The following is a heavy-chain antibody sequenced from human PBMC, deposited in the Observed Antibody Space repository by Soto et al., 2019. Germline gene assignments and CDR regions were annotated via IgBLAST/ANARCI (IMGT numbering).Heavy chain of an antibody. J-gene: IGHJ4*02. Sequence: SETLSLTCTVSGASISNYYWSWIRQPAGKGLECLGRIYASGTTTYNPSLRSRVTMSVDTPKNQFSLNLNSVTAADTAVYYCARESRSELGTVEYWGQGTLVTVSS. CDR2: IYASGTT. CDR1: GASISNYY. D-gene: IGHD1-1*01. CDR3: ARESRSELGTVEY. V-gene: IGHV4-4*07.